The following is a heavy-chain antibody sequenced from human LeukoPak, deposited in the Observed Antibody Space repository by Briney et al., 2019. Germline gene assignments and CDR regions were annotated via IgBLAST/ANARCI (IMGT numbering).Heavy chain of an antibody. J-gene: IGHJ6*02. CDR3: ARDCTNGVCYRDYYYYGMDV. Sequence: GASVKVSCKASGYTFTSYGISWVRQAPGQGLEWMGWISAYNGNTNYAQKLQGRVTMTTDTSTSTAYMELSSLRSEDTAVYYCARDCTNGVCYRDYYYYGMDVWGQGTTVTVSS. CDR2: ISAYNGNT. V-gene: IGHV1-18*01. D-gene: IGHD2-8*01. CDR1: GYTFTSYG.